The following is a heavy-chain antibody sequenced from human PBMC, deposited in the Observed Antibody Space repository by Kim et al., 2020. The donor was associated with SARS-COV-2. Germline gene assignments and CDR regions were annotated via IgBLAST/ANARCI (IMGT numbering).Heavy chain of an antibody. V-gene: IGHV4-59*13. D-gene: IGHD3-10*01. CDR3: ARAGESGWFRVISGMDV. CDR2: IYYSGST. J-gene: IGHJ6*02. Sequence: SETLSLTCTVSGGSISSYYWSWIRQPPGKGLEWIGDIYYSGSTNYNPPLKSRVTISVDTSKNQFSLKLSSVTAADTAVYYCARAGESGWFRVISGMDVWGQGTTVTVPS. CDR1: GGSISSYY.